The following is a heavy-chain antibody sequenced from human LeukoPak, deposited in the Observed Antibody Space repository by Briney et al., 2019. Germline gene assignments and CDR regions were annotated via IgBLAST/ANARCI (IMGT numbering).Heavy chain of an antibody. CDR1: GGTFSSYA. CDR2: IIPIFGTA. CDR3: ATKRMYSNSDYYYYYMDV. J-gene: IGHJ6*03. V-gene: IGHV1-69*13. D-gene: IGHD4-11*01. Sequence: AVKVSCKASGGTFSSYAISWVRQAPGQGSEWMGGIIPIFGTANDAQKFQSRLTITADESTSTAYMELSSLRSEVTAVYYCATKRMYSNSDYYYYYMDVWGKGTTVTVSS.